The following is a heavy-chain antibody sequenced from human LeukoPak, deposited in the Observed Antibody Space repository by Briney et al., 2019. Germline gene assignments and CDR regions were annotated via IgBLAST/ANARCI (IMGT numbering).Heavy chain of an antibody. J-gene: IGHJ4*02. CDR3: AREEMATITSFFDY. CDR1: GGSFSGYY. Sequence: PSETLSLTCAVYGGSFSGYYWSWIRQPPGKGLEWIGEINHSGSTNYNPPLKSRVTISVDTSKNQFSLKLSSVTAADTAVYYCAREEMATITSFFDYWGQGTLVTVSS. CDR2: INHSGST. V-gene: IGHV4-34*01. D-gene: IGHD5-24*01.